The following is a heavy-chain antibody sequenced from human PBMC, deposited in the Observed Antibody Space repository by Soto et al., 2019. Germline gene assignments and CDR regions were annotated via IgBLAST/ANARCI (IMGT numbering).Heavy chain of an antibody. CDR1: GYTFTSYG. Sequence: ASVKVSCKASGYTFTSYGISWVRQAPGQGLEWMGWISAYNGNTNYAQKLQGRVTMTTDTSTSTAYMELRSLRSDDTAVYYCARDMDGLWSEGDYYGMDVWGQGTTVTVSS. CDR3: ARDMDGLWSEGDYYGMDV. CDR2: ISAYNGNT. D-gene: IGHD5-18*01. J-gene: IGHJ6*02. V-gene: IGHV1-18*01.